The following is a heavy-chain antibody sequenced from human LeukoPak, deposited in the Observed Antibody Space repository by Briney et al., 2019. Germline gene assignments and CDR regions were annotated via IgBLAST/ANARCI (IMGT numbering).Heavy chain of an antibody. CDR3: ATSTYYDFWSGYYTEDY. V-gene: IGHV4-30-4*01. Sequence: SQTLSLTCTVSGVSISSGDYYWSWIRQPPGKGLEWIGYIYYSGSTYYNPSLKSRVTISVDTSKNQFSLKLSSVTAADTAVYYCATSTYYDFWSGYYTEDYWGQGTLVTVSS. D-gene: IGHD3-3*01. CDR2: IYYSGST. J-gene: IGHJ4*02. CDR1: GVSISSGDYY.